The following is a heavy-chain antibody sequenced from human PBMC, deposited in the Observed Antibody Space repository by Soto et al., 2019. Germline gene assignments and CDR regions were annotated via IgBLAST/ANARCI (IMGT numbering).Heavy chain of an antibody. CDR3: AADGVTTGFFSPYNWFDP. J-gene: IGHJ5*02. V-gene: IGHV1-58*01. CDR2: IVVGSGNT. Sequence: SVKVSCKASGFTFTSSAVQWVRQARGQRLEWIGWIVVGSGNTNYAQKFQERVTITRDMSTSTAYMELSSLRSEDTAVYYCAADGVTTGFFSPYNWFDPWGQGTLVTVSS. D-gene: IGHD4-17*01. CDR1: GFTFTSSA.